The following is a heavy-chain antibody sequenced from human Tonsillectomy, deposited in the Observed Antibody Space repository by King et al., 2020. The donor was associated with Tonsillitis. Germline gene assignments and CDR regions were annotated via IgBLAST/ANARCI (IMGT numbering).Heavy chain of an antibody. V-gene: IGHV3-9*01. CDR1: GFTFDDNA. J-gene: IGHJ2*01. CDR2: ISGNSGII. Sequence: VQLVESGGGLVQPGRSLRLSFAASGFTFDDNAMHWVRQAPGKGLEWVSGISGNSGIIGYADSVKGRFTISRDNAKNSMYLQMKSLRAEDTALYYCAKDIGGYGELLNWYFDLWGRGTLFTVSS. CDR3: AKDIGGYGELLNWYFDL. D-gene: IGHD3-10*01.